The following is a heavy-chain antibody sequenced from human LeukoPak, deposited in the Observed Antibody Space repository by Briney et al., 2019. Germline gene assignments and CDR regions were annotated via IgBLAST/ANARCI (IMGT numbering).Heavy chain of an antibody. CDR2: ISSSSSYI. V-gene: IGHV3-21*01. D-gene: IGHD1-1*01. Sequence: PGGSLRPSCAASGFTFSSYSMNWVRQAPGKGLEWVSSISSSSSYIYYADSVKGRFTISRDNAKNSLYLQMNSLRAEDTAVYYCTRLVQLERQFDYWGQGTLVTVSS. J-gene: IGHJ4*02. CDR3: TRLVQLERQFDY. CDR1: GFTFSSYS.